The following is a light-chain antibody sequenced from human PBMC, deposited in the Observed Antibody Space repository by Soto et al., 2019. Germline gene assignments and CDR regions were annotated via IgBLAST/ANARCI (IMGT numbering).Light chain of an antibody. CDR2: HDN. CDR1: SSNIGNNY. J-gene: IGLJ2*01. Sequence: QSVLTQPPSVSAAPGQKVSISCSGSSSNIGNNYVSWYQQFPGKAPKLLIYHDNQRPSGISDRISGSKSGTSATLGITGLQTGDEAEYYCATWDSSLSAEAFGGGTKLTVL. V-gene: IGLV1-51*01. CDR3: ATWDSSLSAEA.